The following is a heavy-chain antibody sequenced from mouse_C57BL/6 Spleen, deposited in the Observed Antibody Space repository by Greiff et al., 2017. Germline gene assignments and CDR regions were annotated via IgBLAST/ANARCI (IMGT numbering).Heavy chain of an antibody. J-gene: IGHJ4*01. CDR2: ITPNNGGT. CDR3: AREGYYDGYYEGAMDY. Sequence: EVQLQQSGPELVKPGASVKIPCKASGYTFTDYNMDWVKQSHGKSLEWIGDITPNNGGTIYNQKFKGKATLTVDKSSSTAYMELRSLTSEDTAVYYCAREGYYDGYYEGAMDYWGQGTSVTVSS. CDR1: GYTFTDYN. V-gene: IGHV1-18*01. D-gene: IGHD2-3*01.